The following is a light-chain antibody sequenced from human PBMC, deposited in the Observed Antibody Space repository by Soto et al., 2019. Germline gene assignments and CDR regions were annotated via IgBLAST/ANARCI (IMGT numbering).Light chain of an antibody. CDR1: SSDIGHYDY. V-gene: IGLV2-14*03. CDR3: CSLTTSHTYV. Sequence: QSVLTQPASVSGSPGQSITSACTGTSSDIGHYDYVSWYQQHPGKAPKLMIYHVTYRPSGVSNRYSGSKSGNSASLTISGLQADDEADYYCCSLTTSHTYVFGSGTKVTVL. J-gene: IGLJ1*01. CDR2: HVT.